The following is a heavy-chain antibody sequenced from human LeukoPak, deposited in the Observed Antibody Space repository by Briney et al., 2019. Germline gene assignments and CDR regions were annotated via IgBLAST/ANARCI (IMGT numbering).Heavy chain of an antibody. CDR2: IWYDGSNK. D-gene: IGHD6-13*01. Sequence: PGGSLRLSCAASGFTFSSYAISWVRQAPGKGLEWVAVIWYDGSNKYYADSVKGRFTISRDNSKNTLYLQMNSLRAEDTAVYYCAKQQLVTIALDYWGQGTLVTVSS. V-gene: IGHV3-33*06. CDR1: GFTFSSYA. J-gene: IGHJ4*02. CDR3: AKQQLVTIALDY.